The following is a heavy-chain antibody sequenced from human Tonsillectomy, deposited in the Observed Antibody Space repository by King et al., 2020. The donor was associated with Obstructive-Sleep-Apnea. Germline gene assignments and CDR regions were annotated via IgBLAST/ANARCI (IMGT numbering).Heavy chain of an antibody. V-gene: IGHV3-21*01. CDR3: SRAGEYYYYYYGIDV. CDR1: GFTFSSYS. CDR2: ISSSSSYI. J-gene: IGHJ6*02. Sequence: VQLVESGGGLVKPGGSLRLSCAASGFTFSSYSMNWVRQAPGKGLEWVSSISSSSSYIYYADSVKGRFTISRDNAKNSLYLQMNSLRAEDTAVYYCSRAGEYYYYYYGIDVWGQGTTVTVSS. D-gene: IGHD3-10*01.